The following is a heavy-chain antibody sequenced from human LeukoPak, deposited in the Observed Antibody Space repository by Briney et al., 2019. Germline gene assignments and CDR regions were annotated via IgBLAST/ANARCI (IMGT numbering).Heavy chain of an antibody. D-gene: IGHD5-24*01. Sequence: PGGSLRLSCAGSGFIFSNYSMNWVRQAPGKGLEWVSSISSSSNYIYYADSMKGRFTISRDNAKNSLYLQMNSLRAEDTAVYYCARGRRDGYNFYWYFDLWGRGTLVTVSS. V-gene: IGHV3-21*04. J-gene: IGHJ2*01. CDR1: GFIFSNYS. CDR3: ARGRRDGYNFYWYFDL. CDR2: ISSSSNYI.